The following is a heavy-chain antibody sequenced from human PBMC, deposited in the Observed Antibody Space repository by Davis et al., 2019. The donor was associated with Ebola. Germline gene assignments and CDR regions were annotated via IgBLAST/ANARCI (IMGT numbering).Heavy chain of an antibody. CDR1: GSTFSGSA. J-gene: IGHJ4*02. D-gene: IGHD3-10*01. Sequence: GGSLRLSCAASGSTFSGSAMHWVRQASGKGLEWVGRIRSKANSYATAYAASVKGRFTISRDDSKNTAYLQMNSLKTEDTAVYYCTGGSGSYGDYWGQGTLVTVSS. CDR3: TGGSGSYGDY. CDR2: IRSKANSYAT. V-gene: IGHV3-73*01.